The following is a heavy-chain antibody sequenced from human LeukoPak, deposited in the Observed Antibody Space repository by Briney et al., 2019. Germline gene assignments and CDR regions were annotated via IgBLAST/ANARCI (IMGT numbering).Heavy chain of an antibody. CDR3: ARDQYYYDSSGYYYAFDI. D-gene: IGHD3-22*01. V-gene: IGHV4-38-2*02. CDR1: GYSISSGYY. Sequence: SETLSLTCNVSGYSISSGYYWGWIRRSPGKGLEWIGSIYYSGSTYYNPSLNSRVTISVDTSKNQFSLKLTSVTAADTAVYYCARDQYYYDSSGYYYAFDIWGQGTMVTVSS. J-gene: IGHJ3*02. CDR2: IYYSGST.